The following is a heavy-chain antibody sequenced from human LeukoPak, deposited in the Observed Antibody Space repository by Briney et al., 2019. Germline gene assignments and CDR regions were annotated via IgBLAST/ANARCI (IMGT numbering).Heavy chain of an antibody. D-gene: IGHD2-21*02. CDR2: MNPNSGNT. CDR1: GYTFTSYD. J-gene: IGHJ4*02. V-gene: IGHV1-8*03. CDR3: ARDPALRGYFDY. Sequence: GASVKVSCKASGYTFTSYDINWVRQATGQGLEWMGWMNPNSGNTDYAQKFQGRVTITRNTSISTAYMELSSLRSEDTAVYYCARDPALRGYFDYWGQGTLVTVS.